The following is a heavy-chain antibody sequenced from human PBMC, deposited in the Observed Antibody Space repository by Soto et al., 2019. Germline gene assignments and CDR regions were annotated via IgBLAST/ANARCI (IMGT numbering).Heavy chain of an antibody. J-gene: IGHJ5*02. CDR2: IYYSGST. CDR3: AGHLCYNWFDP. V-gene: IGHV4-39*01. CDR1: GGSIRDSSCY. Sequence: PSXTLSLTGTVSGGSIRDSSCYWVLIRQPPGKGLEWIGSIYYSGSTYYNPSLKGRVTISVDTSKNQFSLKLSSVTSADTAVYYCAGHLCYNWFDPWGQGTLVTVSS.